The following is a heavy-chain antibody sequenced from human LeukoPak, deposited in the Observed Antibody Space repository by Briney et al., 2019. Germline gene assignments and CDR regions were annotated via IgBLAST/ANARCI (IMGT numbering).Heavy chain of an antibody. CDR3: ARDGYYRHFDY. CDR1: RYTFSDYG. Sequence: ASVKVSCKASRYTFSDYGVSCGRQAPGQGLEWMGWISTYNGDTNYAQKFQGRVTMTTDTSTSTAYMEWRSLRSDDTAVYYCARDGYYRHFDYWGQGTLVTVSS. J-gene: IGHJ4*02. CDR2: ISTYNGDT. V-gene: IGHV1-18*01. D-gene: IGHD3-22*01.